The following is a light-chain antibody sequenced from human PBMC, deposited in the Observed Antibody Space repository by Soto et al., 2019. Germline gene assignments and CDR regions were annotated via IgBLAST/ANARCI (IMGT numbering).Light chain of an antibody. V-gene: IGKV1-5*01. J-gene: IGKJ1*01. CDR2: HAS. CDR3: QQYDSYMWT. CDR1: QSISTY. Sequence: DIQMTQSPSSLSASVGDRVTITCRASQSISTYLIWYQQKPGKAPKLLIYHASNLQSGVPSRFSGSGSGTEFTLTISSLQPDDFATYYCQQYDSYMWTFGQGTKVDIK.